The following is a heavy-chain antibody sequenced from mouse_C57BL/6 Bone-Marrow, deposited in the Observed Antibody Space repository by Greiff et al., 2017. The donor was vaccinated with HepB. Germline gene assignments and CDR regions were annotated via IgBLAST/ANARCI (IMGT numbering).Heavy chain of an antibody. CDR2: ISGGGGNT. J-gene: IGHJ2*01. Sequence: EVQVVESGGGLVKPGGSLKLSCAASGFTFSSYTMSWVRQTPEKRLEWVATISGGGGNTYYPDSVKGRFTISRENAKNTLYLQMSSLRSEDTALYYCARDGYYPYYFDYWGQGTTLTVSS. CDR1: GFTFSSYT. D-gene: IGHD2-3*01. V-gene: IGHV5-9*01. CDR3: ARDGYYPYYFDY.